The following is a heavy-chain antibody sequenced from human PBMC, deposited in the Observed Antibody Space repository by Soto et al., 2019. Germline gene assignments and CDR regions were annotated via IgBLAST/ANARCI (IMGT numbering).Heavy chain of an antibody. CDR1: GGSITSSSNF. CDR2: ICFTGNT. Sequence: PSETLSLTCSASGGSITSSSNFWGWVRQPPGKGLEWIGTICFTGNTYYTPSLKSRLTMSIDTSKNEFSLRLNSVTAADTAVYYCAGQTFTIAAASYGRSNWFDPWGPGTLVTVSS. J-gene: IGHJ5*02. V-gene: IGHV4-39*01. CDR3: AGQTFTIAAASYGRSNWFDP. D-gene: IGHD6-25*01.